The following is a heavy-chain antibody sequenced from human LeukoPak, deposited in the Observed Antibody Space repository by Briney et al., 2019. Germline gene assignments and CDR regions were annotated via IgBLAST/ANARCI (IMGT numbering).Heavy chain of an antibody. J-gene: IGHJ4*02. CDR2: IDAGNSKT. D-gene: IGHD1-26*01. V-gene: IGHV1-3*01. Sequence: GASVKVSCKASGYTFTTYAIHWVRQAPGQRLEWMGWIDAGNSKTRYSQKFQGRVTITRDTSASTAYMELSSLGSEDTAVYYCARDMGSGSLHYWGQGILVTVSS. CDR3: ARDMGSGSLHY. CDR1: GYTFTTYA.